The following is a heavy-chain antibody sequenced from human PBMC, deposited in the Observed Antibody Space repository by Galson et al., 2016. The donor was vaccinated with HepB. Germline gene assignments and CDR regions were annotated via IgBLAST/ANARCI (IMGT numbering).Heavy chain of an antibody. V-gene: IGHV1-18*04. Sequence: SVKVSCKASGYTFTSYDFSWVRQAPGQGLEWMGWISTYSGNTNYAQKFQGRVTMTTDTSTSTAYMELRSLGSDDTAVYYCARDEDYNDNNYYKGTFDIWGQGTVVTVSS. CDR2: ISTYSGNT. CDR3: ARDEDYNDNNYYKGTFDI. D-gene: IGHD3-22*01. J-gene: IGHJ3*02. CDR1: GYTFTSYD.